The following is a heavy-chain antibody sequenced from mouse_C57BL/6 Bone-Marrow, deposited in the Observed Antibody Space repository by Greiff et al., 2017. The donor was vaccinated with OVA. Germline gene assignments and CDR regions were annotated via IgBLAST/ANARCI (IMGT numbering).Heavy chain of an antibody. J-gene: IGHJ2*01. V-gene: IGHV1-82*01. D-gene: IGHD1-1*01. CDR2: IYPGDGDT. CDR1: GYAFSSSW. CDR3: ARSDGSSYTAYFDY. Sequence: VKLMESGPELVKPGASVKISCKASGYAFSSSWMNWVKQRPGKGLEWIGRIYPGDGDTNYNGKFKGKATLTAAKSSSTAYMQHSSLTSEDSAVYVWARSDGSSYTAYFDYWGQGTTLTVSS.